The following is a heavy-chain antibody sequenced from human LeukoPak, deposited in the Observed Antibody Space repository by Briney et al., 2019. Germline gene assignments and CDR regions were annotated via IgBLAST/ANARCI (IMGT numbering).Heavy chain of an antibody. CDR3: STAFYGAPLA. Sequence: GRSLRLSCAASGFTFSSYAMHWVRQAPGKGLEWVGRIKSKTDGGTTDYAAPVKGRFTISRDDSKNTLYLQMNSLEIEDTAVYYCSTAFYGAPLAWGQGTLVTVSS. CDR2: IKSKTDGGTT. CDR1: GFTFSSYA. J-gene: IGHJ5*02. D-gene: IGHD4-17*01. V-gene: IGHV3-15*01.